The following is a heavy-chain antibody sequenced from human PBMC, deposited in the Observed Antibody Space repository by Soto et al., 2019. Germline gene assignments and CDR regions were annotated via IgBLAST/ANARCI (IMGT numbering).Heavy chain of an antibody. CDR3: ARHATEARGGDCYSDYYGMDV. Sequence: PGESLKISCKGSGYSFTSYWIGWVRQMPGKGLEWMGIIYPGDSDTRYSPSFQGQVTISADKSISTAYLQWSSLKASDTAMYYCARHATEARGGDCYSDYYGMDVWGQGTTVTVSS. V-gene: IGHV5-51*01. CDR1: GYSFTSYW. D-gene: IGHD2-21*02. CDR2: IYPGDSDT. J-gene: IGHJ6*02.